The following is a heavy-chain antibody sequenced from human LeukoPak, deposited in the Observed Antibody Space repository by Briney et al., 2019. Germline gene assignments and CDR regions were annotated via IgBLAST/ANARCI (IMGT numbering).Heavy chain of an antibody. V-gene: IGHV3-23*01. D-gene: IGHD1-26*01. J-gene: IGHJ4*02. CDR2: ISRSGSST. CDR3: ARRHSGSYLPVDY. Sequence: GGSLRLSCAVSGVTFSSYAMSWVRQAPGKGLEWVSAISRSGSSTYYADSVKGRFTNSRDNSKNPLYLQMNRLRAEDTAVYYCARRHSGSYLPVDYWGQGTLVSVSS. CDR1: GVTFSSYA.